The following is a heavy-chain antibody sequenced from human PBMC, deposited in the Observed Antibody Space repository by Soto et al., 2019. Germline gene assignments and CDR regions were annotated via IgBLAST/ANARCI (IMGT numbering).Heavy chain of an antibody. CDR2: ISGSGGNT. J-gene: IGHJ4*02. D-gene: IGHD2-21*02. CDR1: GFTFSTYA. CDR3: AKSLKYCGGDCYSEIDC. V-gene: IGHV3-23*01. Sequence: EMQLLEFGGGLVQPGGSLRLSCAASGFTFSTYAMTWVRQAPGKGLEWVSAISGSGGNTYYADSVKGRFTISRDNSKNTLYLQVNSLRAEDTAVYYCAKSLKYCGGDCYSEIDCWGQGTLVTVSS.